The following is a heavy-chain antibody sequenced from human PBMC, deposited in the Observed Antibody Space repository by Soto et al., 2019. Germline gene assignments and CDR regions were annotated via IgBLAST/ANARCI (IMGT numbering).Heavy chain of an antibody. D-gene: IGHD6-13*01. V-gene: IGHV1-8*01. CDR2: MNPNSGNT. CDR3: ARCTLMYSSSCYFDY. CDR1: GYTFTSYD. Sequence: GASVKVSCKASGYTFTSYDINWVRQATGRGLEWMGWMNPNSGNTGYAQKFQGRVTMTRNTSISTAYMELSSLRSEDTAVYYCARCTLMYSSSCYFDYWGQGTLVTVSS. J-gene: IGHJ4*02.